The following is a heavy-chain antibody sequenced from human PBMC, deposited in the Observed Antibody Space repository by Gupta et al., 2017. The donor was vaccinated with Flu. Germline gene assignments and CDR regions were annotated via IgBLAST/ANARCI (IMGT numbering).Heavy chain of an antibody. Sequence: QVQLQQWGAGLLKLSETLSLTCAVYGGSFSGYYWSWIRQPPGKGLEWIGEINHSGSTNYNPSLKSRVTISVDTSKNQFSLKLSSVTAADTAVYYFARGRALLPILRYLYYYGMDVWGQGTTVTVSS. D-gene: IGHD3-9*01. CDR3: ARGRALLPILRYLYYYGMDV. V-gene: IGHV4-34*01. CDR1: GGSFSGYY. CDR2: INHSGST. J-gene: IGHJ6*02.